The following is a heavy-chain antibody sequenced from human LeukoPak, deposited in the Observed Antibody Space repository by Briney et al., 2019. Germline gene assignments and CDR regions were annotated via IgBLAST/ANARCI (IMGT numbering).Heavy chain of an antibody. J-gene: IGHJ4*02. D-gene: IGHD3-22*01. CDR2: ISAYNGNT. Sequence: ASVKVSCKASGYTFTSYGISWVRQAPGQGLEWMGWISAYNGNTNYAQKLQGRVTMTTDTSTSTAYMELRSLRSDDTAVYYCAGQPRDYYYDSSGYYYFDYWGQGTLVTVSS. V-gene: IGHV1-18*01. CDR3: AGQPRDYYYDSSGYYYFDY. CDR1: GYTFTSYG.